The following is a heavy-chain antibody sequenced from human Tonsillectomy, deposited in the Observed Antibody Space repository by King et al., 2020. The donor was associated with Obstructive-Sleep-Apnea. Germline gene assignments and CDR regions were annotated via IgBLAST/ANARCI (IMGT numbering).Heavy chain of an antibody. CDR2: VSSHSSYT. J-gene: IGHJ6*02. CDR1: GFTFSDYY. V-gene: IGHV3-11*06. CDR3: TRWYVVWSGPPMDV. D-gene: IGHD3-3*01. Sequence: VQLVESGGGLVKPGGSLTLSCAASGFTFSDYYMSWIRQAPGKGLEWVSHVSSHSSYTNYADSVRGRFTISRDNADNSLSLRMNSLTAEDTGVYFCTRWYVVWSGPPMDVWGQGTTVIVSS.